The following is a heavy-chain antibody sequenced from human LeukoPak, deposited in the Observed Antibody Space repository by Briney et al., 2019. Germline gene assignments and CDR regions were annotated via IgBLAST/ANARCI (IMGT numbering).Heavy chain of an antibody. Sequence: PGGSLRLSCAASGFTFSSFDMNWVRQAPGKGLEWLSYISRSGYTMDYTDSVKGRFTIYRDNAKNSLSLQMNSLKVEDTAVYYCARAFRAISGWRKYDYWGQGILVTVSS. CDR3: ARAFRAISGWRKYDY. D-gene: IGHD6-19*01. CDR1: GFTFSSFD. J-gene: IGHJ4*02. V-gene: IGHV3-48*03. CDR2: ISRSGYTM.